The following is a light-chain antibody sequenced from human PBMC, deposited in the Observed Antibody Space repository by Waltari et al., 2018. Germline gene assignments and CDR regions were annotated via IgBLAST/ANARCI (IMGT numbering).Light chain of an antibody. CDR2: EDT. CDR3: YSADSSDEIVV. Sequence: SYELTQPPSVSVSPGQTARITCSGDALPKKYAYWYQQKSGQAPVLVIFEDTKRPSGIPGRFSGASSGTVATLTISGAQVEDEADYYCYSADSSDEIVVFGGGTKLTVL. V-gene: IGLV3-10*01. J-gene: IGLJ2*01. CDR1: ALPKKY.